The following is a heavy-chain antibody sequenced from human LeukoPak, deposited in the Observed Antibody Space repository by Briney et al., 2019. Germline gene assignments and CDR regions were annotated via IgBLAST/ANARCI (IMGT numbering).Heavy chain of an antibody. Sequence: SETLSLTCTVSGGSISSSNYYWGWIRQPPGKGLEWIGIIYYSGSTYYNPSLKSRVTISVDPSKNQCSLKLNSVTAADTAVYYCARHRDYYYYNMDVWGKGTTVTVSS. CDR3: ARHRDYYYYNMDV. J-gene: IGHJ6*03. V-gene: IGHV4-39*01. CDR2: IYYSGST. CDR1: GGSISSSNYY.